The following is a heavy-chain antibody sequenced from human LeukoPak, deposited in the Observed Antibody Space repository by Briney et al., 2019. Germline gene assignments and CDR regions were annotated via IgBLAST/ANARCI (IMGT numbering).Heavy chain of an antibody. D-gene: IGHD2-2*01. CDR1: GFTFSSYA. CDR2: ISGSGGST. CDR3: AKLLGPYCSSTSCSLTDY. Sequence: EGSLRLSCAASGFTFSSYAMSWVRQAPGKGLEWVSAISGSGGSTYYADSVKGRFPISRDNSKNTLYLQTNSLRAEDTAVYYCAKLLGPYCSSTSCSLTDYWGQGTLVTVSS. V-gene: IGHV3-23*01. J-gene: IGHJ4*02.